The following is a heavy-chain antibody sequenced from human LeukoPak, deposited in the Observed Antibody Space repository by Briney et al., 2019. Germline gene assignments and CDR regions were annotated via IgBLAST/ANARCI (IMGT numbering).Heavy chain of an antibody. CDR1: GFTFSSYA. D-gene: IGHD3-10*01. CDR3: ARGDYYGSGPPPDY. V-gene: IGHV3-30-3*01. Sequence: GGSLRLSCAASGFTFSSYAMHWVSQAPGKGLEWVAVISYDGSNKYYADSVKGRFTISRDNSKNTLYLQMNSLRAEDTAVYYCARGDYYGSGPPPDYWGQGTLVTVSS. J-gene: IGHJ4*02. CDR2: ISYDGSNK.